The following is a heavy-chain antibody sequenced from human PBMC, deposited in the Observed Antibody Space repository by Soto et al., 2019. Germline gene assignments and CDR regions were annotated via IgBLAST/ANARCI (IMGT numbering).Heavy chain of an antibody. CDR2: ISVYSGNT. J-gene: IGHJ4*02. D-gene: IGHD6-6*01. Sequence: GASVKVSCKASGYTFSTYGISWVRQAPGQGLEWMGWISVYSGNTKYAQKLQGRVTMTTDTSTSTAYMELRSLRSDDTAVYFCERDRIAARPGFLDYWGQGTLVTVSS. V-gene: IGHV1-18*01. CDR1: GYTFSTYG. CDR3: ERDRIAARPGFLDY.